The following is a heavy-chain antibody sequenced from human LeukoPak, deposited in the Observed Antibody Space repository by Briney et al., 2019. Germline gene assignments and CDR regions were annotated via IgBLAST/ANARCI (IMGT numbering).Heavy chain of an antibody. CDR3: ARDQYNVIDS. CDR1: GYRFTGYN. CDR2: INAENGDT. J-gene: IGHJ4*02. Sequence: ASVKVSCKASGYRFTGYNIDWVRQAPGQRPEWMGRINAENGDTKYSQKFQGRVTITRDTFASISYMELSSLRSEDTAVYYCARDQYNVIDSWGQGTLVTVSS. D-gene: IGHD1-14*01. V-gene: IGHV1-3*01.